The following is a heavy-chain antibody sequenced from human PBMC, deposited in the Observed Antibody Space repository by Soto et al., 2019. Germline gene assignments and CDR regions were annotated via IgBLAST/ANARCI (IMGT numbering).Heavy chain of an antibody. Sequence: SETLSLTCTVSGGSIDSHYWSWVRQPPGKGLEWAGYIYYSGSTNYNPSLKSRVTISVDTSKNQFSLRLSSVTAADTAVYYCARGSSGVISLFDYWGQGILVTVSS. CDR3: ARGSSGVISLFDY. CDR1: GGSIDSHY. CDR2: IYYSGST. D-gene: IGHD3-10*01. V-gene: IGHV4-59*11. J-gene: IGHJ4*02.